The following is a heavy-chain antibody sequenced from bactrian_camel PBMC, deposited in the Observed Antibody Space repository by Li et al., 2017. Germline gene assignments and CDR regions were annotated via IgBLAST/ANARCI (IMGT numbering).Heavy chain of an antibody. Sequence: VESGGGLVQPGGSLRLSCAASGHDDGSGVMGWFRQTPGKGREGIAGIFIDNDETYYDDSVEGRFTISRDNAKNTLYLQMNSLEPEDTAMYYCTRLPFKTNVGLWLRGHEAEYNAKGQGTQVTVS. V-gene: IGHV3S5*01. CDR1: GHDDGSGV. J-gene: IGHJ4*01. D-gene: IGHD1*01. CDR2: IFIDNDET.